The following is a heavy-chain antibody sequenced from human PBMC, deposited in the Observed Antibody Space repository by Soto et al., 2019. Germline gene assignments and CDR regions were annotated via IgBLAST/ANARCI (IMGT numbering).Heavy chain of an antibody. CDR1: GGSFSGYY. V-gene: IGHV4-34*01. D-gene: IGHD3-10*01. J-gene: IGHJ4*02. CDR2: INHSGST. CDR3: ARAGAMVRGVILL. Sequence: TSETLSLTCAVYGGSFSGYYWSWIRQPPGKGLEWIGEINHSGSTNYNPSLKSRVTISVDTSKNQFSLKLSSVTAADTAVYYCARAGAMVRGVILLWGQGTMVTV.